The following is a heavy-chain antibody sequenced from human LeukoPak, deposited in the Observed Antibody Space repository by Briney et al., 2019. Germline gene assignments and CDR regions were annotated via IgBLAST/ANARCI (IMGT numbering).Heavy chain of an antibody. CDR1: GFTFSNYW. V-gene: IGHV3-7*01. D-gene: IGHD3-22*01. J-gene: IGHJ4*02. Sequence: GGSLRLSCAASGFTFSNYWMSWVRQAPGKGLEWVANIKQDGSEKYYVDSVKGRFTISRDNAKNSLYLQMNSLRAEDTAVYYCARGGAYYYDSSGYYETYYFDYWGQGTLVTVSS. CDR3: ARGGAYYYDSSGYYETYYFDY. CDR2: IKQDGSEK.